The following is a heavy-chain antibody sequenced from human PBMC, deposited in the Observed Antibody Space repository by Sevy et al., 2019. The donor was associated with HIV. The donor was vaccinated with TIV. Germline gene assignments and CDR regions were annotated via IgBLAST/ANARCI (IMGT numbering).Heavy chain of an antibody. Sequence: SETLSLTCTVSGGSISSYYWSWIRQPPGKGLEWIGYIYYSGSTNYNPSLKSRVTISVDTSKNQFSLKLGSVTAAETAVYYCARGHVWFRWFDPWGQGTLVTVSS. D-gene: IGHD3-10*01. CDR3: ARGHVWFRWFDP. CDR2: IYYSGST. CDR1: GGSISSYY. V-gene: IGHV4-59*01. J-gene: IGHJ5*02.